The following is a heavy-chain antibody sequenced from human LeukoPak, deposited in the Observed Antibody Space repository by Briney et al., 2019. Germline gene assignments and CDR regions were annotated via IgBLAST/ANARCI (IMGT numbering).Heavy chain of an antibody. Sequence: GGSLRLSCAASGFTFSSYSMNWVRQAPGKGLEWVSSISSSSSYIYYADSVKGRFTISGDNAKNSLYLQMNSLRAEDTAVYYCARDYRGPVDTAMVADYWGQGTLVTVSS. CDR3: ARDYRGPVDTAMVADY. V-gene: IGHV3-21*01. J-gene: IGHJ4*02. D-gene: IGHD5-18*01. CDR2: ISSSSSYI. CDR1: GFTFSSYS.